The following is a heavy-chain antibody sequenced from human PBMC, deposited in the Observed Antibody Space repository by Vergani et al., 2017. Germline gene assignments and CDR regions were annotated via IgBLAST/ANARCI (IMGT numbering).Heavy chain of an antibody. V-gene: IGHV1-3*04. CDR1: GYTFTSYA. CDR2: INTGNGNT. CDR3: ARGPFLEWLLYD. J-gene: IGHJ4*02. Sequence: QVQLVQSGAEVKKPGASVKVSCKASGYTFTSYAMHWVRQAPGQRLEWMGWINTGNGNTKYSQTFQGRVTITRDTSASTAYMELSSLRSEDTAVYYCARGPFLEWLLYDWGQGTLVTVSS. D-gene: IGHD3-3*02.